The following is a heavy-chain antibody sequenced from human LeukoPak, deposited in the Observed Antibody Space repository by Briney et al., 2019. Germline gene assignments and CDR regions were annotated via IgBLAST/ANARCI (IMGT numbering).Heavy chain of an antibody. V-gene: IGHV3-7*03. CDR1: GFTFSSYG. Sequence: GGSLRLSCAASGFTFSSYGMHWVRQAPGKGLEWVANIKQDGSEKYYVDSVKGRFTISRDNAKNSLYLQMTSLRAEDTAVYYCATSGGSYWSWGQGTLVTVSS. J-gene: IGHJ5*02. CDR2: IKQDGSEK. D-gene: IGHD1-26*01. CDR3: ATSGGSYWS.